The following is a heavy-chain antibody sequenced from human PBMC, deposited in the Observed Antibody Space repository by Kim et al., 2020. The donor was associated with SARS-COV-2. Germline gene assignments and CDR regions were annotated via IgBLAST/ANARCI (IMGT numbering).Heavy chain of an antibody. J-gene: IGHJ3*02. CDR1: GFTVSTYA. D-gene: IGHD3-10*01. CDR3: ARERGGVTNAFDI. CDR2: ISRSDGGA. V-gene: IGHV3-23*01. Sequence: GGSLRLSCAASGFTVSTYAMSWVRQAPGKGLEWVSDISRSDGGAFYADSVKGRFTISRDNTKNTLYLQMSSLRAEDTALYYCARERGGVTNAFDIWGQGTMVTVSS.